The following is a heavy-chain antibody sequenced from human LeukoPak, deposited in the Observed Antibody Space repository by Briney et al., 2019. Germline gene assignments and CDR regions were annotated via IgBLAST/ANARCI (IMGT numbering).Heavy chain of an antibody. V-gene: IGHV3-21*04. CDR2: ISSSSSYI. D-gene: IGHD3-10*01. J-gene: IGHJ4*02. CDR1: GFTFSSYS. Sequence: GGSLRLSCAASGFTFSSYSMNWVRQAPGKGLEWVSSISSSSSYIYYADSVKGRFTISRDNAKNSLYLQMNSLRAEDTALYYCAKDYMARPLGPFDYWGQGTLVTVSS. CDR3: AKDYMARPLGPFDY.